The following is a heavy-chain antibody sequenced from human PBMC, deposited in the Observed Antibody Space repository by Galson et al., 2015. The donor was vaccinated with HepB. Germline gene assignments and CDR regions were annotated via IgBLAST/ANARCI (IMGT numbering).Heavy chain of an antibody. CDR2: ISSSSYI. V-gene: IGHV3-21*04. D-gene: IGHD3-10*01. CDR1: GFTFSSYS. J-gene: IGHJ6*02. CDR3: AKDLNGSGSYYINYYYYYGMDV. Sequence: SLRLSCAASGFTFSSYSMNWVRQAPGKGLEWVSSISSSSYIYYADSVKGRFTISRDNSKNTLYLQMNSLRAEDTAVYYCAKDLNGSGSYYINYYYYYGMDVWGQGTTVTVSS.